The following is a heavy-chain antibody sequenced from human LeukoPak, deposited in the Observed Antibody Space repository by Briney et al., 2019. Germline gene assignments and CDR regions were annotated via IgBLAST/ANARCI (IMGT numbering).Heavy chain of an antibody. CDR2: ISINGDKT. J-gene: IGHJ4*02. Sequence: GGSLRLSCSASGFTFSGHFMHWDRQAPGKGLEYVSSISINGDKTYYAESVKGRFTISRDNSKNTLYLQLSSLRVEDTAVYYCIKDRIGTWSFDHWGQGTLLTVSS. CDR3: IKDRIGTWSFDH. V-gene: IGHV3-64D*06. D-gene: IGHD1-26*01. CDR1: GFTFSGHF.